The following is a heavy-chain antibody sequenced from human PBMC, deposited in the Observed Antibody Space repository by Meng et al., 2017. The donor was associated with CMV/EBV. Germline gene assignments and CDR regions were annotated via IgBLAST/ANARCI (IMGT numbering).Heavy chain of an antibody. D-gene: IGHD3-9*01. CDR1: RFTFSSYE. CDR2: ISSSGSTI. J-gene: IGHJ6*02. V-gene: IGHV3-48*03. Sequence: GESLKISCAASRFTFSSYEMNWVRQAPGKGLEWVSYISSSGSTIYYADSVKGRFTISRDNAKNSLYLQMNSLRAEDTAVYYCAREDDILTGDYYYYYGMDVWGQGTTVTVSS. CDR3: AREDDILTGDYYYYYGMDV.